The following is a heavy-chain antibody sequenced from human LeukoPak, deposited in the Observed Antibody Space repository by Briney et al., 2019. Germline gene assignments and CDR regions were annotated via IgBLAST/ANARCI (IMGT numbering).Heavy chain of an antibody. Sequence: PGGSLRLSCAASGFTFSSYAMHWVRQAPGKGLEWVAVISYDGSNKYYADSVKGRFTISRDNSKNTLYLQMNSLRAEDTAVYYCARAHNAIDYWGQGTLVTVSS. CDR3: ARAHNAIDY. D-gene: IGHD5-24*01. CDR1: GFTFSSYA. V-gene: IGHV3-30-3*01. CDR2: ISYDGSNK. J-gene: IGHJ4*02.